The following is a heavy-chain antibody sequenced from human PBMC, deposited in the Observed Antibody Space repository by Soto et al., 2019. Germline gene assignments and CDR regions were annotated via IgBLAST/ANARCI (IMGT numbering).Heavy chain of an antibody. CDR1: GINFNDYW. Sequence: GGSLRLSCAASGINFNDYWMSWARQAPGKGLEWVANIKQDGSEKYDVDSVKGRFAISRDNAKDSLFLQMNNLRAEDTAVYYCVRDWSTFWGMDVWGQGTTVTSP. CDR3: VRDWSTFWGMDV. CDR2: IKQDGSEK. J-gene: IGHJ6*02. V-gene: IGHV3-7*01.